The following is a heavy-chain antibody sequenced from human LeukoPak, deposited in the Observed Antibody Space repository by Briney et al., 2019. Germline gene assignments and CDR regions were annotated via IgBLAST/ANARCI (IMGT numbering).Heavy chain of an antibody. V-gene: IGHV3-23*01. CDR1: GFTFSSYA. D-gene: IGHD1-26*01. Sequence: GGSLRLSCAASGFTFSSYAMTWVRQAPGRGLEWVSAISGSGGSTYYADSVKGRFTISRDNSKNTLYLQMNSLRAEDTAVYYCARDQTRGSYYYGMDVWGQGTTVTVSS. CDR2: ISGSGGST. J-gene: IGHJ6*02. CDR3: ARDQTRGSYYYGMDV.